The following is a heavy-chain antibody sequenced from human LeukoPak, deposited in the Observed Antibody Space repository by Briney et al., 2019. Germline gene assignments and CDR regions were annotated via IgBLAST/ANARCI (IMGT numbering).Heavy chain of an antibody. J-gene: IGHJ4*02. D-gene: IGHD3-3*01. CDR3: ARSDPYFSLYYFDY. CDR1: GGSISSYY. V-gene: IGHV4-59*12. CDR2: VYFSGNTNYSPSLT. Sequence: SETLSLTCTVSGGSISSYYWSWIRQPPGKGLEWIGNVYFSGNTNYSPSLTNYNPSLKSRVTISVDTSKNQFSLKLSSVTAAGTAVYYCARSDPYFSLYYFDYWGQGTLVTVSS.